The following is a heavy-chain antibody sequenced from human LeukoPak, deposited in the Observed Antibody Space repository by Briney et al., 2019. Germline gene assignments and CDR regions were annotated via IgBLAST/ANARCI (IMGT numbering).Heavy chain of an antibody. Sequence: PGGSLRLSCTASGFTFGDYAMSWVRQAPGKGLEWVGFIRSKAYGGTTEYAASVKGRFTISRDDSKSIACLQMNSLKTEDTAVYYCTRSVVRGVIIYYYGMDVWGKGTTVTVSS. CDR2: IRSKAYGGTT. CDR3: TRSVVRGVIIYYYGMDV. V-gene: IGHV3-49*04. J-gene: IGHJ6*04. CDR1: GFTFGDYA. D-gene: IGHD3-10*01.